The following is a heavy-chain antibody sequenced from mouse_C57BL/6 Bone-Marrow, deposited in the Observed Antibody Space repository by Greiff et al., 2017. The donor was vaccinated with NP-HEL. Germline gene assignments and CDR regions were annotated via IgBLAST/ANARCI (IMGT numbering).Heavy chain of an antibody. CDR3: ARDDYDVRAMDY. CDR1: GYTFTSYW. V-gene: IGHV1-59*01. CDR2: IDPSASYT. D-gene: IGHD2-4*01. J-gene: IGHJ4*01. Sequence: QVQLQQPGAELVRPGTSVKLSCKASGYTFTSYWMHWVKQRPGQGLEWIGVIDPSASYTNYNQKFKGKATLTVDTSSSTAYMQLSSLTSEDSAVYYCARDDYDVRAMDYWGQGTSVTVSS.